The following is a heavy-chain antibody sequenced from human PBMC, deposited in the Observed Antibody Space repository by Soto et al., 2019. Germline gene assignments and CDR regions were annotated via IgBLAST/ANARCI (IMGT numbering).Heavy chain of an antibody. J-gene: IGHJ4*02. D-gene: IGHD3-10*01. V-gene: IGHV3-48*01. CDR1: GFTFSSYT. Sequence: EVQLVESGGGLVQPGGSLRLSCAASGFTFSSYTMNWVRQAPGKGLEWVSYISRGSATIYYADSVKGRFTISRDNAKNSLYLQMNSLRAEDTAVYYCAGESGYFGSGSPYWGQGTLVTVSS. CDR3: AGESGYFGSGSPY. CDR2: ISRGSATI.